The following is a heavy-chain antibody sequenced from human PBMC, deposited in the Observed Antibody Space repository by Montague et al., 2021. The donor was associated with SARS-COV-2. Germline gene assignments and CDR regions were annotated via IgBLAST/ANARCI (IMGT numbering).Heavy chain of an antibody. J-gene: IGHJ6*02. Sequence: PALVKPTQTLTLTCTFSGFSLSTSGMCVSWIRQPPGKALEWLALIDWDDDKYYSTSLKTRLTISKDTSKNQVILTMTNMDPVDTATYYCARIQAALWPISYYSGIDVWGQGTPVTVSS. D-gene: IGHD5-18*01. V-gene: IGHV2-70*01. CDR1: GFSLSTSGMC. CDR2: IDWDDDK. CDR3: ARIQAALWPISYYSGIDV.